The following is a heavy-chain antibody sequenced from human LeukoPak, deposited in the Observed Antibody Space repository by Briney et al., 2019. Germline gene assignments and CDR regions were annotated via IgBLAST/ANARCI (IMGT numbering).Heavy chain of an antibody. Sequence: GRSLRLSCAASGLTFDDDAMHWVRQAPGKGLEWVAGISWNSGSIGYADSVKGRFTISRDNAKNSLYLQMNSLRPEDTALYYCAKDLRSMIVVGGFNHWGQGTLVTVSS. D-gene: IGHD3-22*01. V-gene: IGHV3-9*01. CDR1: GLTFDDDA. CDR3: AKDLRSMIVVGGFNH. J-gene: IGHJ4*02. CDR2: ISWNSGSI.